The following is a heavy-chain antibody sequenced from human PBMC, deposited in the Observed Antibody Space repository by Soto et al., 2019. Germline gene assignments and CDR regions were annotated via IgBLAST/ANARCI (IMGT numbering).Heavy chain of an antibody. J-gene: IGHJ6*02. D-gene: IGHD3-3*01. V-gene: IGHV6-1*01. CDR2: TYYRSKWYT. CDR3: TTGATSGRYLNYYYGIDV. Sequence: SQTLSLTCAISGDSVDSNSADWNWIRQSPSRGLEWLGRTYYRSKWYTDYAESVKSRITINPDTSTNQVTMQLKSVTPEHTAVYYCTTGATSGRYLNYYYGIDVWGQGTTVTVSS. CDR1: GDSVDSNSAD.